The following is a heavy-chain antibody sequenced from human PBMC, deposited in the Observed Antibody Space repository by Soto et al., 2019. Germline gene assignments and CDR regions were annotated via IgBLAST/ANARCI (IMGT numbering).Heavy chain of an antibody. V-gene: IGHV3-21*01. CDR1: GFTFSSYS. CDR3: ARSGSAAGTEFDY. CDR2: ISSSSSYI. D-gene: IGHD6-13*01. J-gene: IGHJ4*02. Sequence: SGGSLRLSCAASGFTFSSYSMNWVRQAPGKGLEWVSSISSSSSYIYYADSVKGRFTISRDNAKNSLYLQMNSLRAEDTAVYYRARSGSAAGTEFDYWGQGTLVTVSS.